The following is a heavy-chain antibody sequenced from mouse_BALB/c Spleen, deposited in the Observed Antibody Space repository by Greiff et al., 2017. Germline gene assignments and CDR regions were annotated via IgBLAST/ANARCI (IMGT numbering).Heavy chain of an antibody. CDR2: IRNKANGYTT. CDR3: ARDDWDSSWFAY. Sequence: EVQVVESGGGLVQPGGSLRLSCATSGFTFTDYYMSWVRQPPGKALEWLGFIRNKANGYTTEYSASVKGRFTISRDNSQSILYLQMNTLRAEDSATYYCARDDWDSSWFAYWGQGTLVTVSA. V-gene: IGHV7-3*02. CDR1: GFTFTDYY. J-gene: IGHJ3*01. D-gene: IGHD4-1*01.